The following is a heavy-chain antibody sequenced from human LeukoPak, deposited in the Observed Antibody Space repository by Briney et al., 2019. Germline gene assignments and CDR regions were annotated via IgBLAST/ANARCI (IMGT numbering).Heavy chain of an antibody. CDR1: GYTFTGYY. Sequence: ASVKVSCKASGYTFTGYYMHWVRQATGQGLEWMGWINPNSGGTNYAQKFQGRVTMTRDTSISTAYMELSRLRSADTAVYYCARGSHSGYDWLQNFDYWGQGTLVTVSS. D-gene: IGHD5-12*01. CDR2: INPNSGGT. J-gene: IGHJ4*02. V-gene: IGHV1-2*02. CDR3: ARGSHSGYDWLQNFDY.